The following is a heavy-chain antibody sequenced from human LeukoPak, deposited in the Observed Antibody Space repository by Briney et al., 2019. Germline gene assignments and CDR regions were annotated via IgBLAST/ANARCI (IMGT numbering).Heavy chain of an antibody. D-gene: IGHD2-21*02. J-gene: IGHJ4*02. CDR2: IYTSGST. CDR3: ARGVVTATAFDY. CDR1: GGSVSSYY. Sequence: SETLSLTCTVSGGSVSSYYWSWIRQPPGKGLEWIGYIYTSGSTNYTPSLKSRVTISLDTSKKQFSLKLSSVTAADTAVYYCARGVVTATAFDYWGQGNLVTVSS. V-gene: IGHV4-4*09.